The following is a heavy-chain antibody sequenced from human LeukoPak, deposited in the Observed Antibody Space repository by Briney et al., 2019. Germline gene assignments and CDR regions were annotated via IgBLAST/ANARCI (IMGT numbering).Heavy chain of an antibody. Sequence: ASVKVSCKASGYTFSGYAIHWVRQAPGQRFEWMGWINAGNGHTKYSQNFQGRVTITRDTSASTAYMELSSLRSEDTAAYYCAGAYCTDGVCSTPFDDWGQGTLVTVSS. CDR2: INAGNGHT. CDR3: AGAYCTDGVCSTPFDD. J-gene: IGHJ4*02. V-gene: IGHV1-3*01. D-gene: IGHD2-8*01. CDR1: GYTFSGYA.